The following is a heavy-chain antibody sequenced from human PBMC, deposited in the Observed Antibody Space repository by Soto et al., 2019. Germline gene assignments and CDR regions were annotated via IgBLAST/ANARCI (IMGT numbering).Heavy chain of an antibody. CDR3: ARGSHSPGIAVAGYYY. Sequence: QVPLVQSGAEVKKPGSSVKVSCKASGVPFSSYGISWVRQAPGQGLEWMGGIIAIFGRANYAQKFQGRVTITADESTSTAYMELSRLTSEDTAMYYCARGSHSPGIAVAGYYYWGQGTLVTVSS. J-gene: IGHJ4*02. D-gene: IGHD6-19*01. CDR1: GVPFSSYG. CDR2: IIAIFGRA. V-gene: IGHV1-69*01.